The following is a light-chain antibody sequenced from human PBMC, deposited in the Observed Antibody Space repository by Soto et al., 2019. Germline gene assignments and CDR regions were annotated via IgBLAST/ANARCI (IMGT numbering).Light chain of an antibody. V-gene: IGKV1-39*01. CDR3: QQSDSTPYT. CDR2: DAS. CDR1: QTISTY. Sequence: DIQMTQSPSSLSASVGDRVTITCRASQTISTYLNWYQQKPGKAPRLLIYDASSLLSGVPSRFSGSGSGTDFNLTIASLQPEDFSTYYCQQSDSTPYTFGQGTKVEI. J-gene: IGKJ2*01.